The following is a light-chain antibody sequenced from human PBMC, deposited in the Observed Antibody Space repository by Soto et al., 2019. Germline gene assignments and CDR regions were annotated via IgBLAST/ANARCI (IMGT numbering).Light chain of an antibody. CDR2: DNN. Sequence: QSVLTQPPSVSGAPGQRVSISCTGSSSNIGAGYNVHWYQQLPGTAPKLLIYDNNNWPSEVPDRFSGSKSGTSASLAITGLQAEDEAYYYSPSSDTNTSSCXVSGTGTMVNV. V-gene: IGLV1-40*01. CDR1: SSNIGAGYN. J-gene: IGLJ1*01. CDR3: PSSDTNTSSCXV.